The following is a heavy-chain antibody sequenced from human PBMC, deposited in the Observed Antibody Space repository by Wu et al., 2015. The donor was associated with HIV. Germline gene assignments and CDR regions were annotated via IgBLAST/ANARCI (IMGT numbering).Heavy chain of an antibody. D-gene: IGHD2-2*02. Sequence: QVQLVQSGAEVKKPGASVKVSCKASGYTFTGYYMHWVRQAPGQGLEWMGWINPNSGGTNYAQKFQGRVTMTRDTSISTAYMELSRLRSDDTAVYYCARASESYQLLYLNWFDPRGATGTPGPPSP. CDR2: INPNSGGT. CDR3: ARASESYQLLYLNWFDPR. V-gene: IGHV1-2*02. J-gene: IGHJ5*02. CDR1: GYTFTGYY.